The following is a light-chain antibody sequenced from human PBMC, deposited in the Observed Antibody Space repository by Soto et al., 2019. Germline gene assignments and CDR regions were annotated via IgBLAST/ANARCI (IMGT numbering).Light chain of an antibody. CDR3: QPAYRHRP. CDR1: QSISSY. Sequence: PYTLSASVGDRVTITCRASQSISSYLNWYKQTPGKAPKLLIYAASNLQSGVPSRFSGSGSGTDFTLTIISLQPEDLATNYSQPAYRHRPFGQGGKLDIK. V-gene: IGKV1-39*01. J-gene: IGKJ1*01. CDR2: AAS.